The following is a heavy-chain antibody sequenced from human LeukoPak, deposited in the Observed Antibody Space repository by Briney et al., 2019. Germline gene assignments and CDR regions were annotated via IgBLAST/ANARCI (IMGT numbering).Heavy chain of an antibody. J-gene: IGHJ4*02. CDR2: IYHSGST. D-gene: IGHD1-26*01. CDR3: ARVLLNSGRFDY. V-gene: IGHV4-30-2*01. Sequence: PSQTLSLTCTVSGGSISSGRYYWSWIRQPPGKGLEWIGYIYHSGSTYYNPSLKSRVTISVDRSKNQFSLKLSSVTAADTAVYYCARVLLNSGRFDYWGQGTLVTVSS. CDR1: GGSISSGRYY.